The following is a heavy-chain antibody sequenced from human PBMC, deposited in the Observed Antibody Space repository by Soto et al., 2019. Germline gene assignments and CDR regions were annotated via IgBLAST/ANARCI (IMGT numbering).Heavy chain of an antibody. D-gene: IGHD4-17*01. CDR2: ISSSGSTI. CDR1: GFTFSDYY. J-gene: IGHJ3*02. Sequence: GGSLRLSCAASGFTFSDYYMSWIRQAPGKGLEWVSYISSSGSTIYYADSVKGRFTISRDNAKNSLYLQMNSLRAEDTAVYYCARMSHYGDYVTSSPFDIWGQGTMVTVSS. V-gene: IGHV3-11*01. CDR3: ARMSHYGDYVTSSPFDI.